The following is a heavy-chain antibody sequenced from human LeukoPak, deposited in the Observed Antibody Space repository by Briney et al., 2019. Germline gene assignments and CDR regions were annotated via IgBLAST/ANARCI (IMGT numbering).Heavy chain of an antibody. J-gene: IGHJ4*02. D-gene: IGHD3-3*01. CDR2: ISSGSSAR. Sequence: GGSLRLSCAASGFTFSSHSMNWVRQTPGKGLEWVSYISSGSSARYYADSVKGRFTISRDDARKSLYLQMNSLRAEDTAVYYCARMSGSRLPGYWGQGTLVTVSS. V-gene: IGHV3-48*01. CDR3: ARMSGSRLPGY. CDR1: GFTFSSHS.